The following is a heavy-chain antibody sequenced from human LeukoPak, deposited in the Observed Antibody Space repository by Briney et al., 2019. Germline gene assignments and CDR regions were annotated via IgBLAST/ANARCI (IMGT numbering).Heavy chain of an antibody. Sequence: GRSLRLSCAASGFTFSSSDMSWVRQAPGSGLEWVSSICHSDRNTSCADTVMDRFTNTRDNTKNTLYLQPNSLSAKDTAVYYCAKRGNPTVGHNYLDVWGKGTTVSVSS. D-gene: IGHD1-26*01. CDR2: ICHSDRNT. V-gene: IGHV3-23*05. J-gene: IGHJ6*03. CDR1: GFTFSSSD. CDR3: AKRGNPTVGHNYLDV.